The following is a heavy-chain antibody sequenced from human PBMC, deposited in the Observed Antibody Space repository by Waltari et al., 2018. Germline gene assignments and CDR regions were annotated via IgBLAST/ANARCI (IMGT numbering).Heavy chain of an antibody. CDR1: GYSISSGYY. J-gene: IGHJ6*03. CDR2: IYHSGST. CDR3: ARRAAIAATGPTYYMDV. V-gene: IGHV4-38-2*01. D-gene: IGHD6-13*01. Sequence: QVQLQESGPGLVKPSETLSLTCAVSGYSISSGYYWGWIWPPPGKGLEWIGSIYHSGSTYYNPSLKSRVTISVDTSKNQFSLKLSSVTAADTAVYYCARRAAIAATGPTYYMDVWGKGTTVTVSS.